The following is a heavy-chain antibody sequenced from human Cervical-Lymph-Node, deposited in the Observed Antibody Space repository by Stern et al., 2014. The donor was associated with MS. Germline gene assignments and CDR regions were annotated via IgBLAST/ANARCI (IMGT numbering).Heavy chain of an antibody. CDR3: ARERGRAGPAMADY. D-gene: IGHD5-18*01. J-gene: IGHJ4*02. V-gene: IGHV1-2*06. CDR1: GYSFTGNY. Sequence: VQLVQSGAEVKKPGASVKVSCKAAGYSFTGNYIHWLRQAPGQCLEWMGRTNPNSGDSNYALKFQGRVTMTRDTSISTAYMNLNRLGIDDTAVYYCARERGRAGPAMADYWGQGTLVTVSS. CDR2: TNPNSGDS.